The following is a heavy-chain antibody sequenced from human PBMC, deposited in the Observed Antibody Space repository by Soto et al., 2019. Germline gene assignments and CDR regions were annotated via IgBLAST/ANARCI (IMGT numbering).Heavy chain of an antibody. D-gene: IGHD3-3*01. V-gene: IGHV3-33*06. J-gene: IGHJ6*02. CDR1: GFMFKNYA. Sequence: QLQLVESGGGVVQPGKSLRLSCSGSGFMFKNYAFHWVRQAPGRGLEWLAYIFYDGSSISYADSVKGRFTVSRDNSEGMLYLQMNGLRAEDTGVYFCEKAMTMTLARIFGMDVWGQGTTVTVSS. CDR2: IFYDGSSI. CDR3: EKAMTMTLARIFGMDV.